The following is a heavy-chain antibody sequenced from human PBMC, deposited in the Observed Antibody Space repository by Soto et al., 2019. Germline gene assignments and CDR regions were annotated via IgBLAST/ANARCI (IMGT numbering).Heavy chain of an antibody. CDR2: IRQDGSAE. CDR3: GGTYDI. CDR1: GFTFSSYW. Sequence: EVQLVESGGGLVQPGGSLRLSCAASGFTFSSYWMSWVRQAPGKGLEWVANIRQDGSAEHYVDSVKGRFTISRDNAKNSLYLQMNSLRVEDTAMYYCGGTYDIWGQGTMVTVPS. J-gene: IGHJ3*02. V-gene: IGHV3-7*05.